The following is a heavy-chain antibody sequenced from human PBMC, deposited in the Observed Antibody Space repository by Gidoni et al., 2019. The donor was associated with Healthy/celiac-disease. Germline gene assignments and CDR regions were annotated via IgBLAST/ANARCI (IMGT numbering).Heavy chain of an antibody. CDR1: GFTFSGSA. Sequence: VQLVESGGGLVQPGGSLKLSCAASGFTFSGSAMHWGRQASGKGLEWVGRIRSKANSYATEYAASVKGRFTSSRDDSKNTTYLQMNSLKTEDTAVYYCTRHPFDYWGQGTLVTVSS. V-gene: IGHV3-73*02. CDR2: IRSKANSYAT. J-gene: IGHJ4*02. CDR3: TRHPFDY.